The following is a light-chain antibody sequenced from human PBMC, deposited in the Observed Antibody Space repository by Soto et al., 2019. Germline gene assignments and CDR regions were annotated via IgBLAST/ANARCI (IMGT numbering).Light chain of an antibody. J-gene: IGKJ1*01. CDR1: QSVSSNF. Sequence: EIVLTQSPGTLSLSPGDRATLSCRASQSVSSNFLAWYQQKPGQAPRLLIYGASIRATGFPDRFSGSGSGTDFTLTIRRLEPEDFAMYFCHQYGSSPRTFGQGTKVEIK. CDR2: GAS. V-gene: IGKV3-20*01. CDR3: HQYGSSPRT.